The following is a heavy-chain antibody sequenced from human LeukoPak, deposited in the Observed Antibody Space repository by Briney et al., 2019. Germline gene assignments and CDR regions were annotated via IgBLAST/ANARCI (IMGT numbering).Heavy chain of an antibody. CDR2: IYTSGST. CDR3: ARQTISPYNLFDP. Sequence: SETLSLTCTVSGGSISSGSYYWSWIRQPAGKGLEWIGRIYTSGSTNYNPSLKSRVTISVDTSKNQFSLKLSSVTAADTAVYYCARQTISPYNLFDPWGQGTLVTVSS. CDR1: GGSISSGSYY. J-gene: IGHJ5*02. V-gene: IGHV4-61*02. D-gene: IGHD3-3*01.